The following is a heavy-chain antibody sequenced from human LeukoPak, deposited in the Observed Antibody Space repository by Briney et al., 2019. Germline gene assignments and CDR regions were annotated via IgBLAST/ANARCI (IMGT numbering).Heavy chain of an antibody. CDR1: GFTLSNAW. Sequence: PGGSLRLSCAAAGFTLSNAWMSWVRQAPGKGREWVGRTKSKTEGGTTDYAAPVKGRFTISRDDSKNTLYLQMNSLKTEDTAVYYCTTDLITMIPDYWGQGTLVTVSS. D-gene: IGHD3-22*01. V-gene: IGHV3-15*01. CDR3: TTDLITMIPDY. CDR2: TKSKTEGGTT. J-gene: IGHJ4*02.